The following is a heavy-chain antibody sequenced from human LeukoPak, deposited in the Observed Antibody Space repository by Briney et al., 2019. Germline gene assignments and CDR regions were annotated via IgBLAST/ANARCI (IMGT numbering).Heavy chain of an antibody. D-gene: IGHD3-16*02. CDR2: GST. Sequence: SETLSLTCTVSGNSVTNFFWTWIRQPVGKGLGWIGGSTNSNPSLRSRVTVSVDTSNNQFSLNLRSVTAADTAVYYCARELQPYRAFDVWGQGTMVTVSS. CDR1: GNSVTNFF. V-gene: IGHV4-4*07. J-gene: IGHJ3*01. CDR3: ARELQPYRAFDV.